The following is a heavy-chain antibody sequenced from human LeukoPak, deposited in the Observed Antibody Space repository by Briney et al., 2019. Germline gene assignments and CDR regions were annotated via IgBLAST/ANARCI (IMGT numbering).Heavy chain of an antibody. CDR1: GYTFTGYC. Sequence: ASVKVSCKASGYTFTGYCMHWVRQAPGQGLEWMGWINPNSGGTNYAQKFQGRVTMTRDTSISTAYMELSRLRSDDTAVYYCASASWSSGSLQLDYWGQGTLVTVSS. J-gene: IGHJ4*02. D-gene: IGHD3-22*01. CDR2: INPNSGGT. CDR3: ASASWSSGSLQLDY. V-gene: IGHV1-2*02.